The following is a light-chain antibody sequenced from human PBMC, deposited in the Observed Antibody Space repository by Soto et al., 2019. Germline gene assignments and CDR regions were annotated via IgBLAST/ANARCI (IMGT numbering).Light chain of an antibody. Sequence: QSVLTQPASVSGSPGQSITISCTGTTSDVGGYDFVSWYQQHPGKAPKLIIYEVSNRPSGVPDRFSGSKSGNTASLTISGLQAEDEADYFCCSYAGGYTDLFGTGTKVTV. V-gene: IGLV2-11*01. CDR3: CSYAGGYTDL. CDR2: EVS. CDR1: TSDVGGYDF. J-gene: IGLJ1*01.